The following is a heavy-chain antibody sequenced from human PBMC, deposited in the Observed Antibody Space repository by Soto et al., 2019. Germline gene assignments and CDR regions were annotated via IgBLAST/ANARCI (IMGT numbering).Heavy chain of an antibody. CDR1: VFTFSTYP. CDR2: ISYSGGRT. V-gene: IGHV3-23*01. D-gene: IGHD2-8*01. CDR3: VKRPRTGPNPFKX. J-gene: IGHJ4*02. Sequence: GGSLRLSCAASVFTFSTYPMSCVRQAPGERPEWVSSISYSGGRTYYTDSVKGRFTISRDNSKKTLYLQMNTLRVEDTAVYHWVKRPRTGPNPFKXWGQGAPV.